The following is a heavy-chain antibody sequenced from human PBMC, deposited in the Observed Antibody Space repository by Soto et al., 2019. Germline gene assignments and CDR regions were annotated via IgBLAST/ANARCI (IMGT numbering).Heavy chain of an antibody. CDR3: ARDRGADHDYADNGDLDYYGMDV. V-gene: IGHV3-30-3*01. J-gene: IGHJ6*02. CDR1: GFTFSSYA. D-gene: IGHD4-17*01. Sequence: QVQLVESGGGVVQPGRSLRLSCAASGFTFSSYAMHWVRQAPGKGLEWVAVISYDGSNKYYADSVKDRFTISRDNSKNTLYLQMNSLRAEDTAVYYCARDRGADHDYADNGDLDYYGMDVWGQGTTVAVSS. CDR2: ISYDGSNK.